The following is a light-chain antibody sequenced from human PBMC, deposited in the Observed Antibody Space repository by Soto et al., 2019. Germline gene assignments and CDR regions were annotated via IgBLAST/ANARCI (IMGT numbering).Light chain of an antibody. V-gene: IGKV1D-12*01. CDR2: AAS. CDR1: RGISSW. CDR3: QQANSFPLT. J-gene: IGKJ4*01. Sequence: DIQMTQSPSSVSASVGDRVTITCRASRGISSWLAWYQQKPGKAPKLLIYAASSLQSGVPSRFRGSGSGTDFTLTISSLQAEDFATYYCQQANSFPLTFGGGTKVEIK.